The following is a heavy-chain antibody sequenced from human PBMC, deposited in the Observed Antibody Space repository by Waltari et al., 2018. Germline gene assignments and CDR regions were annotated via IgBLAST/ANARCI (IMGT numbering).Heavy chain of an antibody. CDR2: IHYSGTT. D-gene: IGHD5-18*01. V-gene: IGHV4-59*01. CDR3: ARSRVTARFYYYYMDV. Sequence: QVQLQESGSGLLKPSETLSLTCAVSRGSISTYYCSWIRQPPGKGLEWIGHIHYSGTTKYNPSLESRVTISLDTSKNQFSLKLSSVTAADTAVYYCARSRVTARFYYYYMDVWGRGTTVAVSS. CDR1: RGSISTYY. J-gene: IGHJ6*03.